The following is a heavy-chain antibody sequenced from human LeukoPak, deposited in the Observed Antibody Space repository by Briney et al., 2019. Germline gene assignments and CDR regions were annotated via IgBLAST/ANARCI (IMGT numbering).Heavy chain of an antibody. CDR2: INPNSGGT. D-gene: IGHD1-26*01. Sequence: ASVKVSCKASGYTFTGYYMHWVRQAPGQGLEWMGWINPNSGGTNYAQKFQGRVTMTRDTSISTAYMELSRLRSDDTAVYYCARDKGGAEAFDYWGQGTLVTVSS. V-gene: IGHV1-2*02. CDR3: ARDKGGAEAFDY. CDR1: GYTFTGYY. J-gene: IGHJ4*02.